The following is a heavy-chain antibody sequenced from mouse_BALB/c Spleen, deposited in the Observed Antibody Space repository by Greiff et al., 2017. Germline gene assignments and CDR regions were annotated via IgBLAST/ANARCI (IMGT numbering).Heavy chain of an antibody. D-gene: IGHD3-2*01. J-gene: IGHJ2*01. Sequence: EVKVEESGGGLVQPGGSMKLSCVASGFTFSNYWMNWVRQSPEKGLEWVAEIRLKSNNYATHYAESVKGRFTISRDDSKSSVYLQMNNLRAEDTGIYYCTIDSSGYGYFDYWGQGTTLTVSS. V-gene: IGHV6-6*02. CDR3: TIDSSGYGYFDY. CDR2: IRLKSNNYAT. CDR1: GFTFSNYW.